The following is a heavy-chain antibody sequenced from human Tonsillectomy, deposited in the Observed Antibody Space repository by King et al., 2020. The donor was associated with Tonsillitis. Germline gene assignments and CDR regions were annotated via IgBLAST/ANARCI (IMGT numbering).Heavy chain of an antibody. V-gene: IGHV4-34*01. Sequence: VQLQQWGAGLLKPSETLSLTCAVYGGSFSGYYWSWIRQPPGKGLEWIGEINHSGSTNYNASLKSRVSISVDTSKIQFSLKLGSLTAADTAVYYCARGPPILRFVEGPTYYMDVWGKGTTVTVSS. J-gene: IGHJ6*03. CDR2: INHSGST. D-gene: IGHD3-3*01. CDR1: GGSFSGYY. CDR3: ARGPPILRFVEGPTYYMDV.